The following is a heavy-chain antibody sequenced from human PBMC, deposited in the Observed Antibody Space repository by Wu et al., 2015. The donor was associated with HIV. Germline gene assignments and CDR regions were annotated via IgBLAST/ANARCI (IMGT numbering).Heavy chain of an antibody. Sequence: QVQLVQSGAEVKKPGSSVKVSCKASGGTFSSYAISWVRQAPGQGLEWMGGIIPIFGTANYAQKFQGRVTITADESTSTAYMELSSLRSEDTAVYYCARAVVVVPAAYYYYMDVWGKRDHGSPSP. V-gene: IGHV1-69*12. CDR1: GGTFSSYA. D-gene: IGHD2-2*01. CDR2: IIPIFGTA. CDR3: ARAVVVVPAAYYYYMDV. J-gene: IGHJ6*03.